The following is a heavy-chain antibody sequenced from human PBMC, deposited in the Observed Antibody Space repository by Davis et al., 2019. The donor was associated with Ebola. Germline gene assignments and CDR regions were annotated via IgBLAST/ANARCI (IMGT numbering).Heavy chain of an antibody. D-gene: IGHD2/OR15-2a*01. CDR3: VKDSSNIWFDI. CDR2: FGTGGDT. Sequence: GESLQISCETSGFIFRNYVMSWVRQAPGKGLEWVSTFGTGGDTYYADSVKGRFAISRDNSRGTLYLQMNSLRVEDSAIYYCVKDSSNIWFDIWGQGTLVTVSS. J-gene: IGHJ3*02. V-gene: IGHV3-23*01. CDR1: GFIFRNYV.